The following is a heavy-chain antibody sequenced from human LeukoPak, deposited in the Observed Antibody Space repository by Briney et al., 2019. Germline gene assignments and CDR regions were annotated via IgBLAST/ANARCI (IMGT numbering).Heavy chain of an antibody. V-gene: IGHV4-34*01. Sequence: TSETLSLTCAVYGGSFSGYYWSWIRQPPGKGLKWIGEINHSGSTNYNPSLKSRVTISVDTSKNQFSLKLSSVTAADTAVYYCARRGGYCSSTSCFDYWGQGTLVTVSS. D-gene: IGHD2-2*01. CDR2: INHSGST. CDR1: GGSFSGYY. CDR3: ARRGGYCSSTSCFDY. J-gene: IGHJ4*02.